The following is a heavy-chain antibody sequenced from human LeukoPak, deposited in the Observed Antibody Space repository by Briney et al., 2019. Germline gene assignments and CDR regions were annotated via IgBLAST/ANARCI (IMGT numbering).Heavy chain of an antibody. CDR2: IYHSGST. CDR1: GGSISSYY. Sequence: PSETLSLTCTVSGGSISSYYWGWFRQSPGKGPEWIGSIYHSGSTYYNPSLKSRVTISEDTSKNQFSLKLSAVTAADTAVYYCGRDLYDFWIGYTFDYWGQGTLVTVSS. J-gene: IGHJ4*02. V-gene: IGHV4-39*07. CDR3: GRDLYDFWIGYTFDY. D-gene: IGHD3-3*01.